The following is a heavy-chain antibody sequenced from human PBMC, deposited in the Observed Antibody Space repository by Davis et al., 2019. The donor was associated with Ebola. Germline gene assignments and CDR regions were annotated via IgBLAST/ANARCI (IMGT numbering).Heavy chain of an antibody. Sequence: GESLKISCAASGFTFSNYAMSWVRQPPGKGLEWVSGIRGGGGRTYYADFAKGRFTGSSDNSKGTLYLQMNSLRAEDSAVYDGVKRSSNLAVANDWFDPWGQGTLVTVSS. CDR1: GFTFSNYA. J-gene: IGHJ5*02. CDR3: VKRSSNLAVANDWFDP. D-gene: IGHD6-13*01. V-gene: IGHV3-23*01. CDR2: IRGGGGRT.